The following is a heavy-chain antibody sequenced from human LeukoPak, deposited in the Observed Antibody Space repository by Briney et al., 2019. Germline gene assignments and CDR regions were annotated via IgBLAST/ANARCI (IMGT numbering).Heavy chain of an antibody. D-gene: IGHD3-10*01. Sequence: GGSLRLSCAASGFTFSSYWMSWVRQAPGKGLEWVAYIREYDGDTYYADSVKGRFTISRDNAKNSLYLQMTSLRADATAVYYCSGGLGYRLGSHSDVVYMWGEGTMVTVSS. J-gene: IGHJ3*02. CDR3: SGGLGYRLGSHSDVVYM. CDR1: GFTFSSYW. V-gene: IGHV3-7*03. CDR2: IREYDGDT.